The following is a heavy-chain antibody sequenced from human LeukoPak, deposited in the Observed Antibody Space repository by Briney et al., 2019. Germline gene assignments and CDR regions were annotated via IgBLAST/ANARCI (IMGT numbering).Heavy chain of an antibody. Sequence: GGSLRLSCAASGFTFSKYAMRWVRQVPGKGLEWVSSITAVGGDTYYTDSVKGRFTISRDNSKNTLFLQMNNLRADDTAVYYCANPYDDVDYRHFDKWGQGTLVTVSS. CDR2: ITAVGGDT. CDR1: GFTFSKYA. V-gene: IGHV3-23*01. D-gene: IGHD3-22*01. J-gene: IGHJ4*02. CDR3: ANPYDDVDYRHFDK.